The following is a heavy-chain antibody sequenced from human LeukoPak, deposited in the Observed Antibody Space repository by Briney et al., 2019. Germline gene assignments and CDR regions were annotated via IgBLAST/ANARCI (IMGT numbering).Heavy chain of an antibody. J-gene: IGHJ4*02. V-gene: IGHV5-51*01. D-gene: IGHD5-24*01. CDR2: IYPGDSDT. CDR1: GYSFATYW. Sequence: GESLKTSCKASGYSFATYWIGWVPQMHGKGLKWMAIIYPGDSDTTYSPSFQGQVTISADKSISTVYLQWSSLKASDTAVYYCARHSRQMGAVEYWGQGTLVTVSS. CDR3: ARHSRQMGAVEY.